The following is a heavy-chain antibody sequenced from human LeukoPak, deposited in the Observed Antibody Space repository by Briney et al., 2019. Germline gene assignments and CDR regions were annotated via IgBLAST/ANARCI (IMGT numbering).Heavy chain of an antibody. V-gene: IGHV3-33*01. CDR1: GFTFSSYG. J-gene: IGHJ3*02. CDR2: IWYDGSNK. CDR3: TRPTLRDGTIFPDI. Sequence: GGSLRLSCAASGFTFSSYGMHWVRQAPGKGLEWVAVIWYDGSNKYYADSVKGRFTISRDNSKNTLYLQMNSLRAEDTAVYYCTRPTLRDGTIFPDIWGQGTMVTVSS. D-gene: IGHD5-24*01.